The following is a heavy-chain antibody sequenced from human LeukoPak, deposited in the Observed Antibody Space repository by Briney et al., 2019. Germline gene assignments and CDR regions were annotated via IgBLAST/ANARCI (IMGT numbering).Heavy chain of an antibody. CDR2: ITSRGEST. Sequence: GGSLRLSCAASGFTFSIYAMSWVRQAPGKGLQWVSSITSRGESTWYVDSVKGRFTITRDNSENTPYLEMHSLRAEDTAVYYCARDRPNYYGSDGHYYRRDGDYWGRGTLVSVSS. CDR1: GFTFSIYA. V-gene: IGHV3-23*01. J-gene: IGHJ4*02. D-gene: IGHD3-22*01. CDR3: ARDRPNYYGSDGHYYRRDGDY.